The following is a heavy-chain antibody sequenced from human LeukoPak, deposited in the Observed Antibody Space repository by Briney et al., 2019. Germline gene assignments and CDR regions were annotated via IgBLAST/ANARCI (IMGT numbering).Heavy chain of an antibody. Sequence: GGSLRLSCAASGFTFSAYAMSWVRQAPGKGLDWVPTISGSGATTYYADSVKGRFTISRDNSKNTLYLQMNSLRAEDTAIYYCAKDLLDLSSDYWGQGTLVTVSS. V-gene: IGHV3-23*01. CDR3: AKDLLDLSSDY. CDR2: ISGSGATT. CDR1: GFTFSAYA. D-gene: IGHD3-16*02. J-gene: IGHJ4*02.